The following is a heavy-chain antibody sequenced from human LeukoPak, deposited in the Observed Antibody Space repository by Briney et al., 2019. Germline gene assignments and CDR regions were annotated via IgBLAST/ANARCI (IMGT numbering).Heavy chain of an antibody. CDR2: ISYDGSNE. CDR1: GFTFSYYA. D-gene: IGHD3-10*01. V-gene: IGHV3-30-3*01. Sequence: GGSLRLSCAASGFTFSYYAMHWVRQAPGKGLEWVAVISYDGSNEYYADSVKGRFTISRDNSKNTLSLQMNTLRPEDTAVYFCARPIDNGSGSYYFDYWGQGTLVTVSS. J-gene: IGHJ4*02. CDR3: ARPIDNGSGSYYFDY.